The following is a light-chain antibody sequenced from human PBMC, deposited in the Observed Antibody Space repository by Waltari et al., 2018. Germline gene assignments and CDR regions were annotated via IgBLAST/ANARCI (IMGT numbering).Light chain of an antibody. V-gene: IGKV4-1*01. CDR3: QQYYTTPYT. J-gene: IGKJ2*01. Sequence: DIVMTQSPDSLAASLGERATLSCKSSQSVLYSSTNKNYLAWSQQKPGQPPKLLIYWASTRESWVPDRFSGSGSGTDFTLTVSSLQAEDVAVYYCQQYYTTPYTFGQGTKLEIK. CDR2: WAS. CDR1: QSVLYSSTNKNY.